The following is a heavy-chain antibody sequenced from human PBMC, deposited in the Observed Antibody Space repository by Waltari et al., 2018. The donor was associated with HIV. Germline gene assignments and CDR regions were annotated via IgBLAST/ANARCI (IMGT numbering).Heavy chain of an antibody. CDR1: RYTFTGSY. J-gene: IGHJ6*02. V-gene: IGHV1-2*02. CDR2: INPNSGGT. Sequence: QVQLVQSGAEVKKPGTSVKVSCKASRYTFTGSYMHWVRKAPGQGREWMGWINPNSGGTKYAQKFQDRVTMTRDTSISTAYMELSRLRSDDTAVYYCARSITMIVVLIAWGYGMDVWGQGTTVTVSS. CDR3: ARSITMIVVLIAWGYGMDV. D-gene: IGHD3-22*01.